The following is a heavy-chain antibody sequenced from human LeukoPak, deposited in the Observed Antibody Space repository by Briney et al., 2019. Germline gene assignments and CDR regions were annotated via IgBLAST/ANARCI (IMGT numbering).Heavy chain of an antibody. CDR1: GFTFRSYS. CDR3: ARDLSLPMPGGFDY. J-gene: IGHJ4*02. D-gene: IGHD2-2*01. Sequence: GGSLRLSCAASGFTFRSYSMNWVRQAPGKGLEWVATLSSISHYRYHADSVKGRFTISRDNVKNSLFLQMNSLRAEATAVYYCARDLSLPMPGGFDYWGQGTLVTASS. V-gene: IGHV3-21*01. CDR2: LSSISHYR.